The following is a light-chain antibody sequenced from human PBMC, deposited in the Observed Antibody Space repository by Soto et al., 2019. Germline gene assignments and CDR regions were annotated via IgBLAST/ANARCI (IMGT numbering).Light chain of an antibody. CDR2: AAS. J-gene: IGKJ4*01. CDR3: QQLNRYHPA. Sequence: IQLTKSPSSLSASIGDRVTITCRASQGISSYLAWYQQKPGKAPKLLIYAASTLQRGVPSRFLGSGSGTDFTLSISSLQPEDFETYFCQQLNRYHPAFGGGTKVEIK. V-gene: IGKV1-9*01. CDR1: QGISSY.